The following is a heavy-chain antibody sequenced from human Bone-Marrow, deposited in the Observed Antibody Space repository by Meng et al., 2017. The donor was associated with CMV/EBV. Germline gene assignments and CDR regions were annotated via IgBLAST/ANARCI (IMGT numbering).Heavy chain of an antibody. CDR3: ARTAVAGRGAYYVDF. V-gene: IGHV2-70*04. J-gene: IGHJ4*02. Sequence: SGPTLVKPTQTLTLTCTFSGFSLSTSGMRVSWIRQSPGKALEWLARIDWGDAEFYSPSLETRLTISKDTSKNQVVFTMSKMDPVDTGTYYCARTAVAGRGAYYVDFWGQGTLVTVSS. CDR2: IDWGDAE. CDR1: GFSLSTSGMR. D-gene: IGHD6-13*01.